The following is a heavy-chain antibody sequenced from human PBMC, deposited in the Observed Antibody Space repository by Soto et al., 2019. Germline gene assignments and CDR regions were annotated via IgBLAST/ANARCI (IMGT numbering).Heavy chain of an antibody. D-gene: IGHD3-3*01. V-gene: IGHV1-18*04. J-gene: IGHJ5*01. CDR1: GYTFRNYA. CDR3: ARDAAFWSGRNLNWFDS. Sequence: QVHLVQSGAEVKEPGASVKVSCKASGYTFRNYAITLVRQAPGQGLEWMGWINTYKGDTNYAHKFQGRVTMTTDTSTSTAYMELRSLRSDDTAIYYCARDAAFWSGRNLNWFDSWGQGTLVTVSS. CDR2: INTYKGDT.